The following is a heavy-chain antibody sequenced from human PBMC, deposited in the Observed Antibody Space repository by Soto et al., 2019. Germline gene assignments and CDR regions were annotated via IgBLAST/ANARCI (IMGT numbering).Heavy chain of an antibody. CDR2: INQDGSEK. CDR1: GVVLRSYW. J-gene: IGHJ5*02. CDR3: ARENGRAGSFDP. D-gene: IGHD1-1*01. Sequence: PEVSLRLSCSASGVVLRSYWMSWVRQAPGKGLEWVANINQDGSEKYYVDSVRGRFIISRDNAENSLYLQMNSLRDEDTAMYYCARENGRAGSFDPWGQVTLVTFSS. V-gene: IGHV3-7*01.